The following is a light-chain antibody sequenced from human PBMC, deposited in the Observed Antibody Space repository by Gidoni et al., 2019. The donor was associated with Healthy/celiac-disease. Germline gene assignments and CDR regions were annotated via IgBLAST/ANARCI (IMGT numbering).Light chain of an antibody. CDR3: QQYNSYSMCS. CDR1: QSISSW. CDR2: KAS. J-gene: IGKJ2*04. V-gene: IGKV1-5*03. Sequence: DIQMTQSPSTLSASVGDRVTITCRASQSISSWLAWYQQKPGKAPKLLIYKASSLESGVASRFSGSGSGTEFTLTISSLQPDDFAIYYCQQYNSYSMCSFXQXTKLEIK.